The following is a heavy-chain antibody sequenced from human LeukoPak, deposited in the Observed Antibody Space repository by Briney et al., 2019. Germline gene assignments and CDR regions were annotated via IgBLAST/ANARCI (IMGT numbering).Heavy chain of an antibody. J-gene: IGHJ6*03. CDR1: GITVSRNH. V-gene: IGHV3-66*02. CDR3: AREATAPRPFSTDYYYYMDV. D-gene: IGHD6-6*01. CDR2: IYSGGST. Sequence: GGSLPLSCAASGITVSRNHMSWVRPAPGKGLEWVSGIYSGGSTFDADSVKGRFTSSRDTSKNTFYLQMNSLRVEDTAVYYCAREATAPRPFSTDYYYYMDVWGKGTTVTVSS.